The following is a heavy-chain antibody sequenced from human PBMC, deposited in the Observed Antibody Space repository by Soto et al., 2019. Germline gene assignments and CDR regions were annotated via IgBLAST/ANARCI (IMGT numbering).Heavy chain of an antibody. CDR1: AFTFNNFP. CDR2: ITTTSTYK. J-gene: IGHJ6*02. D-gene: IGHD2-2*01. Sequence: GGSLRLSCVASAFTFNNFPMHWVRQAPGKGLQWLASITTTSTYKYYADSVKGRFSISRDNAKNSLYLELTNLRSEDTAVYYCAREKCSSTSCNHGVDVWGLGTTVTVSS. V-gene: IGHV3-21*01. CDR3: AREKCSSTSCNHGVDV.